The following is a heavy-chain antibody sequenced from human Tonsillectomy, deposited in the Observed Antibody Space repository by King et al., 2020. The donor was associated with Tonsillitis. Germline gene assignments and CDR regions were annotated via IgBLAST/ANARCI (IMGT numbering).Heavy chain of an antibody. D-gene: IGHD3-3*01. J-gene: IGHJ4*02. CDR2: ISWNSYSI. CDR1: GFIFDDYA. CDR3: AKDLTIFGVVSNYYFDY. V-gene: IGHV3-9*01. Sequence: VQLVESGGGLVQPGRSLRLSCAASGFIFDDYAMHWVRQTPGQGLEWVSGISWNSYSIDYAFSVQGRFTITRDNAKKTLYLQMNSLRPEDTALYYCAKDLTIFGVVSNYYFDYWGQGALVTVSS.